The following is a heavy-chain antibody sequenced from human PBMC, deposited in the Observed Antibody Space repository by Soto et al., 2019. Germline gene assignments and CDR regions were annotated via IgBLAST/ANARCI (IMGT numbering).Heavy chain of an antibody. V-gene: IGHV3-66*01. Sequence: GGSLRLSCAVSGFTVSNNFMTWVRQAPGKGLDWVSLIYSDGSTFYADSVKGRFTISRDNSNNSLYLQMSSLRAEDTAVYYCARSRQYGSGSYRVNFDYWGQGTLVTVSS. J-gene: IGHJ4*02. CDR2: IYSDGST. D-gene: IGHD3-10*01. CDR3: ARSRQYGSGSYRVNFDY. CDR1: GFTVSNNF.